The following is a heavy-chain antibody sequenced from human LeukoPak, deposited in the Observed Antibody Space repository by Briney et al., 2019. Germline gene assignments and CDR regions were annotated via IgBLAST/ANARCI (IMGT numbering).Heavy chain of an antibody. J-gene: IGHJ4*02. D-gene: IGHD6-13*01. Sequence: GGSLRLSCAASGFTFSSYSMNWVRQARGEGLERVSSISSSSSYIYYADSVKGRFTISRDNAKNSLYLQMNSLRAEDTAVYYCARDLASVAAAGSFDYWGQGTLVTVSS. CDR1: GFTFSSYS. CDR2: ISSSSSYI. CDR3: ARDLASVAAAGSFDY. V-gene: IGHV3-21*01.